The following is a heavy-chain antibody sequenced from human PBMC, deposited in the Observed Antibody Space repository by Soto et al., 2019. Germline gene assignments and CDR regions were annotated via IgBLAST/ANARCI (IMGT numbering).Heavy chain of an antibody. Sequence: SETLSLTCTVSGGSISSGGYYWSWIRQHPGKGLEWIGYIYYSGSTYYNPSLKSRVTISVDTSKNQFSLKLSSVTAADTAVYYCARGSGFLPPPPLDYWGQGTLVTVSS. D-gene: IGHD3-10*01. CDR3: ARGSGFLPPPPLDY. J-gene: IGHJ4*02. V-gene: IGHV4-31*03. CDR1: GGSISSGGYY. CDR2: IYYSGST.